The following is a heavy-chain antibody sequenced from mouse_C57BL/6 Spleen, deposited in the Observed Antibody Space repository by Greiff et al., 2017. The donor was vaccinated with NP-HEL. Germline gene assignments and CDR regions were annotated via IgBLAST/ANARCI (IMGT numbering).Heavy chain of an antibody. J-gene: IGHJ4*01. V-gene: IGHV7-1*01. CDR2: SRNKANDYTT. CDR1: GFTFSDFY. Sequence: EVKLMESGGGLVQSGRSLRLSCATSGFTFSDFYMEWVRQAPGKGLEWIATSRNKANDYTTEYSASVKGRFIVSRDTSQSILYLQMNALRAEDTAIYYCARDARAFDGWGAMDYWGQGTSVTVSS. CDR3: ARDARAFDGWGAMDY. D-gene: IGHD2-3*01.